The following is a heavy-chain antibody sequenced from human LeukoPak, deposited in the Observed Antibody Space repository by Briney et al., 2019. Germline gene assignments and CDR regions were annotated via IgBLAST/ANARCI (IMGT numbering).Heavy chain of an antibody. CDR1: GFTFSSYA. V-gene: IGHV3-23*01. CDR2: ISGSGGST. D-gene: IGHD6-13*01. J-gene: IGHJ4*02. Sequence: AGGSLRLSCAASGFTFSSYAMSWVRQAPGKGLEWVSAISGSGGSTYYADSVKGRFTISRDNSKNTLYLQMNSLRAEGTAVYYCANLSPRIAAAGSYWGQGTLVTVSS. CDR3: ANLSPRIAAAGSY.